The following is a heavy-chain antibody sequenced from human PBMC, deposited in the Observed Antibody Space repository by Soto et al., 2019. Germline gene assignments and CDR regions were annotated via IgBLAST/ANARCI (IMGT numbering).Heavy chain of an antibody. CDR1: GYSISSGYY. D-gene: IGHD3-10*01. V-gene: IGHV4-38-2*01. Sequence: QVQLQESGPGLVKPSETLSLTCGVSGYSISSGYYWGWIRQPPGKGLEWIGNIYHSGNSYYNPSLKTRVTISVDTSKNQFSLKLSPVTAADTAVYYCARGPNYGSGNYYNDCFDSWGQGTLVTVSS. CDR3: ARGPNYGSGNYYNDCFDS. CDR2: IYHSGNS. J-gene: IGHJ5*01.